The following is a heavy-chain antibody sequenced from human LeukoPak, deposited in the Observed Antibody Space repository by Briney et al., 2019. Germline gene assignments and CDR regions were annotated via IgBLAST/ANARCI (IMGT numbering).Heavy chain of an antibody. CDR2: MNPNSGNT. J-gene: IGHJ5*02. V-gene: IGHV1-8*01. D-gene: IGHD2-2*02. CDR3: ARASRYCSSTSCYISSLVNWFDP. CDR1: GYTFTSYD. Sequence: ASVKVSCKASGYTFTSYDINWVRQATGQGLEWMGWMNPNSGNTGYAQKFQGRVTITADESTSTAYMELSSLRSEDTAVYYCARASRYCSSTSCYISSLVNWFDPWGQGTLVTVSS.